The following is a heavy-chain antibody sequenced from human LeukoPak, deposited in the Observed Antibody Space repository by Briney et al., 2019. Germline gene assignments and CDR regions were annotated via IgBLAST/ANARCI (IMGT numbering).Heavy chain of an antibody. V-gene: IGHV4-34*01. J-gene: IGHJ4*02. D-gene: IGHD6-19*01. CDR1: GGSFSGYY. Sequence: SETLSLTCAVYGGSFSGYYWSWIRQPPGKGLEWIGEINHSGSTNYNPSLKSRVTISVDTSKNQFSLKLSSVTAADTAVYYCARRSSGWYARYFDYWGQGTLVTVSS. CDR2: INHSGST. CDR3: ARRSSGWYARYFDY.